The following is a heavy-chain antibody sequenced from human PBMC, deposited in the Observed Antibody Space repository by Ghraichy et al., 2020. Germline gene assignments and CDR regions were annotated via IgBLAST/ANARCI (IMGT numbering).Heavy chain of an antibody. Sequence: SETLSLTCTVSGGSISSYYWSWIRQPPGKGLEWIGYIYYSGSTNYNPSLKSRVTISVDTSKNQFSLKLSSVTAADTAVYYCARDHNGMDVWGQGTTVTVSS. J-gene: IGHJ6*02. CDR2: IYYSGST. CDR1: GGSISSYY. CDR3: ARDHNGMDV. V-gene: IGHV4-59*01.